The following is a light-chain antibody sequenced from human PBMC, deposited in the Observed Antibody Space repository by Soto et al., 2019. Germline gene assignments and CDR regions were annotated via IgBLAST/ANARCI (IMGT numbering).Light chain of an antibody. V-gene: IGLV2-23*03. CDR1: SSDVGSYDL. Sequence: QSVLTQPASVSGSPGQSITISCTGTSSDVGSYDLVSWYQQHPGKAPNLMIYEGSKRPSGVSNRFSGSKSGNTASLTISGLRAEDEADYYCCSYAGSSTFIFGGGTKLPVL. J-gene: IGLJ2*01. CDR2: EGS. CDR3: CSYAGSSTFI.